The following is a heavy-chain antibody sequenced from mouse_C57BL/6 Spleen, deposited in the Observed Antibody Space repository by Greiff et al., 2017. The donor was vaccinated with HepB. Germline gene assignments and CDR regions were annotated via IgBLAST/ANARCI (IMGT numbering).Heavy chain of an antibody. D-gene: IGHD1-1*01. CDR2: FYPGSGSI. CDR3: ARHEEGTVVAGYFDY. CDR1: GYTFTEYT. J-gene: IGHJ2*01. V-gene: IGHV1-62-2*01. Sequence: QVHVKQSGAELVKPGASVKLSCKASGYTFTEYTIHWVKQRSGQGLEWIGWFYPGSGSIKYNEKFKDKATLTADKSSSTVYMELSRLTSEDSAVYFCARHEEGTVVAGYFDYWGQGTTLTVSS.